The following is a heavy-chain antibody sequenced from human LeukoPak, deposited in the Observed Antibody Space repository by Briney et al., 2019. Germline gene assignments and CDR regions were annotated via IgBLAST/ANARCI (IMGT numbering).Heavy chain of an antibody. CDR3: ARDGYYDSSGYYYNYYYYYMDV. CDR2: ISGSGGST. V-gene: IGHV3-23*01. J-gene: IGHJ6*03. Sequence: QAGGSLRLSCAASGFTFSSYAMSWVRQAPGKGLEWVSAISGSGGSTYYADSVKGRFTISRDNAKNSLYLQMNSLRAEDTAVYYCARDGYYDSSGYYYNYYYYYMDVWGKGTTVTVSS. CDR1: GFTFSSYA. D-gene: IGHD3-22*01.